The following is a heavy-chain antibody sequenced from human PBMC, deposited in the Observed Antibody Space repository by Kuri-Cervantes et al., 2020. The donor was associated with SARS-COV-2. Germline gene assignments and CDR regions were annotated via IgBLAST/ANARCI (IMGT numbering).Heavy chain of an antibody. Sequence: GESLKISCTASGFTFNTYNMKWVRQAPGKGLEWVSGIGPSNTYIYYADSVKGRFTISRDDAKSSVYLQMNSLRGEDTAVYYCARDLRVGKSLDYWGQGTLVTVSS. V-gene: IGHV3-21*06. D-gene: IGHD3-16*01. CDR3: ARDLRVGKSLDY. J-gene: IGHJ4*02. CDR1: GFTFNTYN. CDR2: IGPSNTYI.